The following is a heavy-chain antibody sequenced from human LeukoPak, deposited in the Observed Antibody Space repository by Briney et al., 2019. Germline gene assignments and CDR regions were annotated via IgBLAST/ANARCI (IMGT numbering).Heavy chain of an antibody. CDR2: INWNGGTT. V-gene: IGHV3-20*04. J-gene: IGHJ4*02. CDR3: VRDPDALDY. CDR1: GLTFDDYG. Sequence: GGSLRLSCVASGLTFDDYGMGWVRQAPGKGLEWVSGINWNGGTTTYADSVKGRFTISRDNAKNSLYLQMNSLRDEDTAVYYCVRDPDALDYWGQGTLVTVSS.